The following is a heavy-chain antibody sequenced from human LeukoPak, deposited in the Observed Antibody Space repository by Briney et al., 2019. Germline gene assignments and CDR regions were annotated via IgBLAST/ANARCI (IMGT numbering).Heavy chain of an antibody. CDR2: ISSSSDYT. CDR3: AGPTFLRGRDGSANF. Sequence: PGGSLRLSCAASGFTFSGYDMNWVRQAPGKGMEWVSYISSSSDYTNYADSVKGRFTISRDNAKNSLYLEMNSLRAEDTAVYYCAGPTFLRGRDGSANFWGQETLVTVSS. V-gene: IGHV3-11*03. J-gene: IGHJ4*02. D-gene: IGHD3-22*01. CDR1: GFTFSGYD.